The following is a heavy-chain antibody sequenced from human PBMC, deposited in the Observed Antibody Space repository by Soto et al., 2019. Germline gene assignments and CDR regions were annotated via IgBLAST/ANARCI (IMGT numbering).Heavy chain of an antibody. Sequence: QVQLVQSGAEVRTPGASVKVSCKASGYTFTSYDINWVRQATGQGPEWMGWMNPDSGNTGYVQKFQGRVTLTRKTAISTAYMELGSLRSEDTAVYYCARSVGGSNVNFDYWGQGTLVTVSS. CDR2: MNPDSGNT. D-gene: IGHD3-10*01. V-gene: IGHV1-8*01. J-gene: IGHJ4*02. CDR3: ARSVGGSNVNFDY. CDR1: GYTFTSYD.